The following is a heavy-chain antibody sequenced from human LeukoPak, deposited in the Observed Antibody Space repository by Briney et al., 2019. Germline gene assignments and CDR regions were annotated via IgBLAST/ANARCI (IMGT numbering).Heavy chain of an antibody. CDR3: VRQGLQSGTYPAY. J-gene: IGHJ4*02. Sequence: GESLKISCKGSGYSFTSYWIGWVCQMPGRGLEWMGMLYPDGSATTYHPSFEGRVTISADKSVTTAYLEWNSLKASDTALYYCVRQGLQSGTYPAYWGPGTLVTVSS. CDR2: LYPDGSAT. D-gene: IGHD1-26*01. CDR1: GYSFTSYW. V-gene: IGHV5-51*01.